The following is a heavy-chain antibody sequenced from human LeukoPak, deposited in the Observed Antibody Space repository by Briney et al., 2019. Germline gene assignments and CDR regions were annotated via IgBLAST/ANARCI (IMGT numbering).Heavy chain of an antibody. J-gene: IGHJ3*02. CDR1: AESFSGYF. V-gene: IGHV4-34*01. CDR3: ARHLRFGSSALPRDVFDI. Sequence: SETLSLTCAVYAESFSGYFWNWIRQPPGKGLEWIGSMYFSGTTYYNPSLKSRVTISVHTPKNHLSLKLTSVTATDTAVYYCARHLRFGSSALPRDVFDIWGRGTVVSVSS. D-gene: IGHD1-26*01. CDR2: MYFSGTT.